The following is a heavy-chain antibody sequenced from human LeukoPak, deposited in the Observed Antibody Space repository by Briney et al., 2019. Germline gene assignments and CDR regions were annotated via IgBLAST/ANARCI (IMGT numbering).Heavy chain of an antibody. CDR2: IIPIFGTA. CDR1: GGTFSSYA. D-gene: IGHD3-10*01. Sequence: ASVKVSCKASGGTFSSYAISWVRQAPGQGLEWMGGIIPIFGTANYAQKFQGRVTITTDESTSTAYMELSSLRSEDTAVYYCAASRGRLKSFDYYYYMDVWGKGTTVTVSS. CDR3: AASRGRLKSFDYYYYMDV. J-gene: IGHJ6*03. V-gene: IGHV1-69*05.